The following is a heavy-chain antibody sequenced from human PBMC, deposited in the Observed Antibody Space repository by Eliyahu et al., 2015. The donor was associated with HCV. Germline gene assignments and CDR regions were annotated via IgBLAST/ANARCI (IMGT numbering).Heavy chain of an antibody. V-gene: IGHV3-53*01. CDR1: GVTVSSNY. D-gene: IGHD2-2*01. CDR3: ARGDCSSSSCFVFDY. J-gene: IGHJ4*02. CDR2: LYSGGST. Sequence: EVQLVESGGGLIQPGGSLRLSCAASGVTVSSNYMSWVRQAPGKGLEWVSILYSGGSTYYTDSVKGRFTISRDSSENTLYLQMNSLRAEDTAVYYCARGDCSSSSCFVFDYWGQGTLVSVSS.